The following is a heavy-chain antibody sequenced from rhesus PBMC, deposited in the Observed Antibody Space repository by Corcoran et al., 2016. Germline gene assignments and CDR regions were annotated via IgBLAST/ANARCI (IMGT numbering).Heavy chain of an antibody. J-gene: IGHJ5-2*02. CDR2: ISGSGVRT. CDR3: ARGPPDFWSGYWSVVSLDV. CDR1: GGSISSNY. D-gene: IGHD3-3*01. V-gene: IGHV4-173*01. Sequence: QLQLQESGPGLVKPSETLSLTCAVSGGSISSNYWSWIRQHPGTGLEWIGRISGSGVRTDYNPFLNSRFTISTATSKNQFSLKLSSVTASDTAVYYCARGPPDFWSGYWSVVSLDVWGRGVLVTVSS.